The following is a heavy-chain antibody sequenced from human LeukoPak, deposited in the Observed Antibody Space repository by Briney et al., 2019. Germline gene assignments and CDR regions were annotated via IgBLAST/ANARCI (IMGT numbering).Heavy chain of an antibody. CDR1: GFSFSNYG. J-gene: IGHJ4*02. D-gene: IGHD1-26*01. CDR3: AKPTRGSGSFLIDY. Sequence: PGGSLRLSCAASGFSFSNYGMHWVRQAPGKGLEWVAVIWDDGSYKYYADSVTGRFTISRDNSENTLYLQMNSLRAEDTAVYYCAKPTRGSGSFLIDYWGQGTLVTVSS. CDR2: IWDDGSYK. V-gene: IGHV3-33*06.